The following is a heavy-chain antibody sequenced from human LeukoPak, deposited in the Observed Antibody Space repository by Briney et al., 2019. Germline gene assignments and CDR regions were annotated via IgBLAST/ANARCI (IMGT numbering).Heavy chain of an antibody. D-gene: IGHD1-7*01. CDR2: IYYSGST. CDR3: ARDAELELQGDYFDY. CDR1: GYSISSGYY. J-gene: IGHJ4*02. V-gene: IGHV4-38-2*02. Sequence: SETLSLTCAVSGYSISSGYYWGWIRQPPGKGLEWIGYIYYSGSTYYNPSLKSRVTISVDTSKNQFSLKLSSVTAADTAVYYCARDAELELQGDYFDYWGQGTLVTVSS.